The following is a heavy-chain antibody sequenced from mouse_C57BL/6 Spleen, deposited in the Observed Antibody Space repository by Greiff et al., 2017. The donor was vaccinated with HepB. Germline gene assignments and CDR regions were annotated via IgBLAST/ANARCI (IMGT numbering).Heavy chain of an antibody. D-gene: IGHD1-1*01. CDR1: GYNFTSYT. Sequence: VQLQQSGAELARPGASVKMSCKASGYNFTSYTMHWVKQRPGQGLEWIGYINPSSGYTKYNQKFKDKATLTADKSTSTAYMQLSSLTSEDSAVYYCAAYYYGSYFDYWGQGTTLTVSS. J-gene: IGHJ2*01. V-gene: IGHV1-4*01. CDR2: INPSSGYT. CDR3: AAYYYGSYFDY.